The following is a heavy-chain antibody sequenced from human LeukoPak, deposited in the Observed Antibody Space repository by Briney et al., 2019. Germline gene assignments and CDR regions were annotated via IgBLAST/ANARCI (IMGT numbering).Heavy chain of an antibody. CDR1: GYTFTSYD. D-gene: IGHD4-17*01. CDR2: MNPNSGNT. Sequence: ASVKVSCKASGYTFTSYDINWVRQATGQGLEWMGWMNPNSGNTGYAQKFQGRVTMTRNTSVSADYMELSSLRSEDTAVYYCARGPLTTVTTLRLYYWGQGTLVTVSS. CDR3: ARGPLTTVTTLRLYY. J-gene: IGHJ4*02. V-gene: IGHV1-8*01.